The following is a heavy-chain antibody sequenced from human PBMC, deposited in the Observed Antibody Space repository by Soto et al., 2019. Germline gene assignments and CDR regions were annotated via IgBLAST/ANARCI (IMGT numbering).Heavy chain of an antibody. CDR2: ISGSGGST. V-gene: IGHV3-23*01. D-gene: IGHD3-16*02. J-gene: IGHJ4*02. CDR3: AKPLYDYVWGSYRYPFDY. Sequence: EVQLLESGGGLVQPGGSLRLSCAASGFTFSSYAMSWVRQAPGKGLEWVSAISGSGGSTYYADSVKGRFTISRDNSKNTLYLQMNSLRAEDTAVYYCAKPLYDYVWGSYRYPFDYWGQGTLGTVSS. CDR1: GFTFSSYA.